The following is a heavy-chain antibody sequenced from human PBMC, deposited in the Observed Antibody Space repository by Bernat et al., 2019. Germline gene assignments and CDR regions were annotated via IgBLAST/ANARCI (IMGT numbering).Heavy chain of an antibody. D-gene: IGHD3-16*01. V-gene: IGHV4-39*01. J-gene: IGHJ5*02. Sequence: QVLLQESGPGLVQPSETLSLSCAVSGGSVRTSNYWAWIRQPPGREREWIGTTHYSGSTYYNPSLRSRVTMSVDMSKNTLSLKLRSVTAADTAIYYCARHLWPGHGGYSTILIFDPWGQGTLVSVSS. CDR2: THYSGST. CDR1: GGSVRTSNY. CDR3: ARHLWPGHGGYSTILIFDP.